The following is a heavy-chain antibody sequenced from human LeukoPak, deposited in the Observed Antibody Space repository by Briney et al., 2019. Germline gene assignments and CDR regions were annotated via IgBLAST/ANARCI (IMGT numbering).Heavy chain of an antibody. Sequence: PSETLSLTCSVSGDSISTSSYYWGWIRQPPGKGLEWIGTIYYSGSTYYNPSLTSRVTISVDTSKNQFSLKLSSVTAADTAVYXXARGPRFGYFDYWGQGTLVTVSS. D-gene: IGHD3-16*01. CDR3: ARGPRFGYFDY. CDR2: IYYSGST. CDR1: GDSISTSSYY. J-gene: IGHJ4*02. V-gene: IGHV4-39*07.